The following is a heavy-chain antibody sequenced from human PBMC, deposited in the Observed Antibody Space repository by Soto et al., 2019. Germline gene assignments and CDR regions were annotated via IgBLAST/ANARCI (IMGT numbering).Heavy chain of an antibody. D-gene: IGHD6-13*01. Sequence: EVQLVESGGGLVQPGGSLRLSCAASGFTLSSYWMSWVRQAPGKGLEWVANIKEDGSEKYYVDLVKGRFTISRDNAKNSRYVQVGTLSAEDRAVYYCEIGAAAGSRGDAFQIRGQGRMVTASS. J-gene: IGHJ3*02. CDR1: GFTLSSYW. V-gene: IGHV3-7*01. CDR3: EIGAAAGSRGDAFQI. CDR2: IKEDGSEK.